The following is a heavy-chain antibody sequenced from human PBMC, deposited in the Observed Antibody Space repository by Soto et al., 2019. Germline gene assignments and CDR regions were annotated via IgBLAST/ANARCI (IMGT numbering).Heavy chain of an antibody. D-gene: IGHD3-22*01. CDR1: GYSFAGYW. Sequence: LGEYLRVSCKGSGYSFAGYWITWVRQKPGKGLEWMGRIDPSDSQTYYSPSFRGHVTISATKSITTVFLQWSSLRASDTAMYYCARQIYDSDTGPNLQYYFASWGQRSPVTVSS. J-gene: IGHJ1*01. CDR3: ARQIYDSDTGPNLQYYFAS. CDR2: IDPSDSQT. V-gene: IGHV5-10-1*01.